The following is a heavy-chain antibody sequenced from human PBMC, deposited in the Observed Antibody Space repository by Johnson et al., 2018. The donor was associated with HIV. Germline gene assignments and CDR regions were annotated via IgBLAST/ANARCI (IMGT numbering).Heavy chain of an antibody. Sequence: VQLVESGGGLVQPGGSLRLSCAASGFTFSSYDMHWVRQATGKGLEWVSAIGTAGDTYYPGSVKGRFTISRENAKNSLYLQMNSLRAGDTAGYYCARSGRYNWNYGAFDTWGQGTMVTVSS. CDR1: GFTFSSYD. CDR3: ARSGRYNWNYGAFDT. V-gene: IGHV3-13*01. J-gene: IGHJ3*02. CDR2: IGTAGDT. D-gene: IGHD1-7*01.